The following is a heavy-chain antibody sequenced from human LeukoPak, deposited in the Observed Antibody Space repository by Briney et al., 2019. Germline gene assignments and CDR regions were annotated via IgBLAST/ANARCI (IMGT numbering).Heavy chain of an antibody. D-gene: IGHD3-22*01. V-gene: IGHV5-51*01. Sequence: GESLKTSCKGSGYSFTSYWIGCVRQMPGKGLEWMGIIYPGDSDTRYSPSFQGQVTISADKSISTAYLQWSSLKASDTAMYYCARHGSPYYDSSGYYYEFDYWGQGTLVTVSS. J-gene: IGHJ4*02. CDR3: ARHGSPYYDSSGYYYEFDY. CDR1: GYSFTSYW. CDR2: IYPGDSDT.